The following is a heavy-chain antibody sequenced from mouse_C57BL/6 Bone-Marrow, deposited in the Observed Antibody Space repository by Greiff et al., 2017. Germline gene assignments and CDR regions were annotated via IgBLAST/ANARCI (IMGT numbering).Heavy chain of an antibody. CDR2: INPEDGET. D-gene: IGHD2-3*01. V-gene: IGHV14-2*01. J-gene: IGHJ4*01. CDR1: GFNIKDYY. CDR3: TGWLAYYAMDY. Sequence: FQLQQSGAELVKPGASVKLSCTASGFNIKDYYMHWVKQRTEKGLEWIGRINPEDGETKYAPNFQGKATITADTSSTTAYLQLSSLTSEDTAVYYCTGWLAYYAMDYWGQGTSVTVSS.